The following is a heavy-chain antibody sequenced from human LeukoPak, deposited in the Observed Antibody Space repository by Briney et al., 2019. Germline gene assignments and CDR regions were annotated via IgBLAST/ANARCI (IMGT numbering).Heavy chain of an antibody. J-gene: IGHJ4*02. D-gene: IGHD2-15*01. CDR1: GFTFSNYA. Sequence: PGGSLRLSCAASGFTFSNYAMTWVRQAPGNGLEWVSVISGSGGNTLYATSVKGRFSISRDNSKNTLYLQMNSLRAEDTAVYYCAKGVDSGGTCYSSIDCWGQGTLVTVSP. V-gene: IGHV3-23*01. CDR2: ISGSGGNT. CDR3: AKGVDSGGTCYSSIDC.